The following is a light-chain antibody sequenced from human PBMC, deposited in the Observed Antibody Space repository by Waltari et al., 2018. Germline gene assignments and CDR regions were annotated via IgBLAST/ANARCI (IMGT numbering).Light chain of an antibody. V-gene: IGKV3-15*01. CDR1: QDISSD. J-gene: IGKJ1*01. Sequence: EIVMTQSPATLSVSPGERATLSCRASQDISSDLAGYQQRPGQAPRLLIFGASTRATGVPARFSGSGSGTEFTLTISSLQSEDFGIYYCQQSKIWPAFGQGTKVEIK. CDR2: GAS. CDR3: QQSKIWPA.